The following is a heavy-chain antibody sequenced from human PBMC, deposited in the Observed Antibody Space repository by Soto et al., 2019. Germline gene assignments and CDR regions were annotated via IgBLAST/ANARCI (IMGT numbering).Heavy chain of an antibody. CDR1: GSPSVPPS. V-gene: IGHV3-53*03. CDR2: NDGTT. J-gene: IGHJ4*02. D-gene: IGHD2-15*01. Sequence: EVQLVESGGGLIQRGGPLDSPVQPLGSPSVPPSNDGTTNYADPVKGRFTISRDNSKSTLYLQMNNLEVEDTAIYYCAMDTHTPVRSDHWGQGTLVTVSS. CDR3: AMDTHTPVRSDH.